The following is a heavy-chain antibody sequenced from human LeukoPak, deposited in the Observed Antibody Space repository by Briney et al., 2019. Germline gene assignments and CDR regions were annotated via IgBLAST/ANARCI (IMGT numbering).Heavy chain of an antibody. CDR2: IYYSGST. CDR1: GGSISSSSYY. CDR3: ARDGRSGYAFVTFDY. J-gene: IGHJ4*02. D-gene: IGHD5-12*01. V-gene: IGHV4-39*07. Sequence: SETLSLTCTVSGGSISSSSYYWGWIRQPPGKGLEWIGSIYYSGSTYYNPFLKSRVTISVDTSKNQFSLKLSSVTAADTAVYYCARDGRSGYAFVTFDYWGQGTLVTVSS.